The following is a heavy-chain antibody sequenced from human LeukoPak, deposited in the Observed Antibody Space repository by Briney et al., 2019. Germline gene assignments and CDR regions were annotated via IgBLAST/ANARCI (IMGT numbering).Heavy chain of an antibody. Sequence: SAKVSCKASGGTFSSYAISWVRQAPGQGLEWMGGIIPIFGTANYARKFQGRVTITADESTSTAYMELSSLRSEDTAVYYCATSDGDCSGGSCYSASDAFDIWGQGTMVTVSS. CDR1: GGTFSSYA. CDR3: ATSDGDCSGGSCYSASDAFDI. J-gene: IGHJ3*02. D-gene: IGHD2-15*01. CDR2: IIPIFGTA. V-gene: IGHV1-69*13.